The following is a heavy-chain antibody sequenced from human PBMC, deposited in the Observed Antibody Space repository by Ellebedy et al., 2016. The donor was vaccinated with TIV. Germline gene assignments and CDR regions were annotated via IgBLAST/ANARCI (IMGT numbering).Heavy chain of an antibody. V-gene: IGHV3-48*02. D-gene: IGHD6-19*01. CDR2: ISSSSGTI. J-gene: IGHJ4*02. CDR3: ARPYNSGWYSDY. CDR1: GFTFSSYS. Sequence: GGSLRLXXAASGFTFSSYSMNWVRQAPGKGLEWVSYISSSSGTIYYADSVKGRFTVSRDNAKSSLYLQMNSLRDEDTAVYYCARPYNSGWYSDYWGQGTLVTVSS.